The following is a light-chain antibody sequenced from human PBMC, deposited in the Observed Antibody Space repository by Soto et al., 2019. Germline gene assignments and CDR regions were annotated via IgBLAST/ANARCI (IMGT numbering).Light chain of an antibody. CDR1: SSNIGSNT. V-gene: IGLV1-44*01. J-gene: IGLJ1*01. CDR2: ADD. CDR3: AAWDDNLNGPV. Sequence: QSALTQPPSASGTPGQRVTISCSGSSSNIGSNTVNWYQQLPTTAPKLLIYADDQRPSGVPDRFSGSKSGTSASLAISGLQSDDEADYYCAAWDDNLNGPVSGTGTKVTVL.